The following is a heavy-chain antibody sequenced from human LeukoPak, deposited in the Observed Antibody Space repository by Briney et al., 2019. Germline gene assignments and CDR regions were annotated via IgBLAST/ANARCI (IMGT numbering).Heavy chain of an antibody. Sequence: SETLSLTCAVYGGSFSGYYWSWIRQPPRKGLEWIGEINHSESTNYNPSLKSRVTISVDTSKIQFSLKLSSVTAADTAVYYCARGVPVLRYFDWLSPPAKNYALDYWGQGTLVTVSS. D-gene: IGHD3-9*01. CDR1: GGSFSGYY. CDR2: INHSEST. J-gene: IGHJ4*02. V-gene: IGHV4-34*01. CDR3: ARGVPVLRYFDWLSPPAKNYALDY.